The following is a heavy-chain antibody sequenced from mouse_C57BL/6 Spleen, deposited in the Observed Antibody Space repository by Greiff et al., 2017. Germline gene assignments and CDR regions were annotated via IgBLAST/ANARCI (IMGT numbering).Heavy chain of an antibody. CDR2: IYPGSGST. CDR3: ARLRQGDYAMDY. Sequence: VQLQQPGAELVKPGASVKMSCKASGYTFTSYWITWVKQRPGQGLEWIGDIYPGSGSTTYTEKFKSKATLTVDTSSSTAYMQLSSLTSEDSAVYYCARLRQGDYAMDYWGQGTSVTVSS. V-gene: IGHV1-55*01. J-gene: IGHJ4*01. D-gene: IGHD3-2*01. CDR1: GYTFTSYW.